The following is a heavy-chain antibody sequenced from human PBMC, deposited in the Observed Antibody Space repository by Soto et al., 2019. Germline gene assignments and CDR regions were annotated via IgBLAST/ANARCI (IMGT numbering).Heavy chain of an antibody. CDR2: FDPEDGET. J-gene: IGHJ5*02. D-gene: IGHD3-9*01. Sequence: ASVKVSCKVSGYTLTELSMHWVRQAPGKGLEWMGGFDPEDGETIYAQKFQGRVTMTEDTSTDTAYMELSSLRSEDTAVYYCATDYRNDILTGLVSWGQGTLVTVSS. CDR1: GYTLTELS. V-gene: IGHV1-24*01. CDR3: ATDYRNDILTGLVS.